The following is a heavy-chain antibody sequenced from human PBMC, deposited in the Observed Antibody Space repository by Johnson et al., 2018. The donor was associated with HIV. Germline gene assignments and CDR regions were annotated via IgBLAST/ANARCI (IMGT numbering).Heavy chain of an antibody. CDR2: INWNSGTL. D-gene: IGHD2-15*01. CDR3: AGGRIGAFDI. Sequence: VQLVESGGGLVQPGGSLRLSCLVSGFTFDDYAMHWVRQGPGKGLEWVSGINWNSGTLGYVDSMKGRFTISRDNAKNSLYLQMNSLRAEDTALYYCAGGRIGAFDIWGQGTMVTVSS. J-gene: IGHJ3*02. V-gene: IGHV3-9*01. CDR1: GFTFDDYA.